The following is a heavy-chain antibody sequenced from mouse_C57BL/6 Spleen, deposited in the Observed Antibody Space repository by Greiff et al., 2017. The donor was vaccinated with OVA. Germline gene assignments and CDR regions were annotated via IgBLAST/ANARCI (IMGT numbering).Heavy chain of an antibody. V-gene: IGHV14-4*01. J-gene: IGHJ2*01. CDR2: IDPENGDT. D-gene: IGHD1-1*01. CDR1: GFNIKDDY. CDR3: TTGPVVATDY. Sequence: VQLKESGAELVRPGASVKLSCTASGFNIKDDYMHWVKQRPEQGLEWIGWIDPENGDTEYASKFQGKATITADTSSNTAYLQLSSLTSEDTAVYYCTTGPVVATDYWGQGTTLTVSS.